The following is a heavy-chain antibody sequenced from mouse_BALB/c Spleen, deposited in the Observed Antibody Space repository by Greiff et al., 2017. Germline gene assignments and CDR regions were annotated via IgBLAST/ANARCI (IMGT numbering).Heavy chain of an antibody. V-gene: IGHV5-6*01. D-gene: IGHD1-1*02. CDR2: ISSGGSYT. Sequence: EVQVVESGGDLVKPGGSLKLSCAASGFTFSSYGMSWVRQTPDKRLEWVATISSGGSYTYYPDSVKGRFTISRDNAKNTLYLQMSSLKSEDTAMYYCARQKLSSYAMDYWGQGTSVTVSS. J-gene: IGHJ4*01. CDR1: GFTFSSYG. CDR3: ARQKLSSYAMDY.